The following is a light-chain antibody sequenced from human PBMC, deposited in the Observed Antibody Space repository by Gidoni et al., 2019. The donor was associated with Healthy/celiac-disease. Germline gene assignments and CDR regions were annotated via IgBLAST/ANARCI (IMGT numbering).Light chain of an antibody. V-gene: IGKV1-39*01. CDR1: QSISSY. Sequence: QMTQSPSSLSASVGDRVTITFRASQSISSYLNWYQQKPGKAPKLLIYAASSLQSGVPSRFSGSGSGTDFTLTISSLQPEDFATYYCQQSYSTPPTFXPXTKVDIK. CDR3: QQSYSTPPT. CDR2: AAS. J-gene: IGKJ3*01.